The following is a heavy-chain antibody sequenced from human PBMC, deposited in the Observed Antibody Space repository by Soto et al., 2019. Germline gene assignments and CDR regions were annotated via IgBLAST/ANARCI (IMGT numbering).Heavy chain of an antibody. CDR2: IWHDGSNK. CDR1: GFTFNNYG. D-gene: IGHD1-26*01. J-gene: IGHJ4*02. CDR3: TRAAIRGELLEY. V-gene: IGHV3-33*01. Sequence: QVQLVESGGGVVQPGRSLRLSCAASGFTFNNYGMHWVRQAPGKGLEWVALIWHDGSNKAYADSVKGRFTISRDNSKNTLNLQMNXLRGEDTAVYYCTRAAIRGELLEYWGQGTQVTVSS.